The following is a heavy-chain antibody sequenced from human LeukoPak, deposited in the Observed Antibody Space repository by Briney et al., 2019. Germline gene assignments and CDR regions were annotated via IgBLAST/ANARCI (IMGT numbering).Heavy chain of an antibody. D-gene: IGHD3-16*02. CDR3: ARVPYYDYVWGSYRHNWFDP. Sequence: SETLSLTCAVYGGSFSGYYWSWIRQPPGKGLEWIGEINHSGSTNYNPSLKSRVTLSVDTSKNQFSLKLSSVTAADTAVYYCARVPYYDYVWGSYRHNWFDPWGQGTLVTVSS. J-gene: IGHJ5*02. V-gene: IGHV4-34*01. CDR1: GGSFSGYY. CDR2: INHSGST.